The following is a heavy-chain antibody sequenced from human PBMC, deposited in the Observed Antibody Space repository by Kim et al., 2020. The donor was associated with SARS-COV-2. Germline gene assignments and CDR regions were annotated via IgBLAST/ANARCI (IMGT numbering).Heavy chain of an antibody. CDR2: FDPEDGET. CDR3: ATEWWGSITMVRGEGY. J-gene: IGHJ4*02. D-gene: IGHD3-10*01. Sequence: ASVKVSSKVSGYTLTELSMHWVRQAPGKGLEWMGGFDPEDGETIYAQKFQGRVTMTEDTSTDTAYMELSSLRSEDTAVYYCATEWWGSITMVRGEGYWGQGTLVTVSS. CDR1: GYTLTELS. V-gene: IGHV1-24*01.